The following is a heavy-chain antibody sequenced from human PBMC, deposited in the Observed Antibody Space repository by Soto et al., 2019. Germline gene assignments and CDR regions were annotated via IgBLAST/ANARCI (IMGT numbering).Heavy chain of an antibody. CDR3: ATDLFRLSGHRRMRFGVDL. CDR2: FDPEDGET. J-gene: IGHJ2*01. D-gene: IGHD3-16*01. V-gene: IGHV1-24*01. CDR1: GYTLTELS. Sequence: ASVKVSCKVSGYTLTELSMHWVRQAPGKGLEWMGGFDPEDGETIYAQKFQGRVTMTEDTSTDTAYMELSSLRSEDTAVYYCATDLFRLSGHRRMRFGVDLWGRGTLVTVSS.